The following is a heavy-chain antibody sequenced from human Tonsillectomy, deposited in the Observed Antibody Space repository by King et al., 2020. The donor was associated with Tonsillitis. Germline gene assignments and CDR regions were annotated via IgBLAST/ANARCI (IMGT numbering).Heavy chain of an antibody. D-gene: IGHD3-22*01. CDR2: ISISSSYI. Sequence: VQLVESGGGLVKPGGSLRLSCEASGFTFTSYTMNWVRQAPGKGLEWVSSISISSSYIYYADSVKVRFTISRDNAKNSLCLQMNSLRAQDTAVYYCASEVSSDDGTGYADAMDVGGQATTVTAPS. J-gene: IGHJ6*02. CDR1: GFTFTSYT. CDR3: ASEVSSDDGTGYADAMDV. V-gene: IGHV3-21*01.